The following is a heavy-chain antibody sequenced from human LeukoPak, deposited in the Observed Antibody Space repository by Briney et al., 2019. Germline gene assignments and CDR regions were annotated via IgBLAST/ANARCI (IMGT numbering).Heavy chain of an antibody. Sequence: GGSLRLSCAASGFTFSSYSRNWVRQAPGKGLEWVSSISSSSSYIYYADSVKGRFTISRDNAKNSLYLQMNSLRAEDTPVYYCAREAPSGSSCQDYWGQGTLVTASS. J-gene: IGHJ4*02. CDR3: AREAPSGSSCQDY. V-gene: IGHV3-21*01. CDR1: GFTFSSYS. CDR2: ISSSSSYI. D-gene: IGHD2-15*01.